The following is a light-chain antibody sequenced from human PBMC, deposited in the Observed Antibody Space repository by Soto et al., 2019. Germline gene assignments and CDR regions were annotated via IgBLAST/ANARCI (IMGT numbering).Light chain of an antibody. V-gene: IGLV1-40*01. CDR3: QSYDSSLSVWV. CDR2: GNS. J-gene: IGLJ3*02. CDR1: SSNIGAGYA. Sequence: QAVVTQPPSVSGAPGQRVTISCTVSSSNIGAGYAVHWYQQLPGTAPKLLIYGNSNRNSGGPDRFSGSKSGTSASLAITGLQAEDEADDYCQSYDSSLSVWVFGGGTQLTVL.